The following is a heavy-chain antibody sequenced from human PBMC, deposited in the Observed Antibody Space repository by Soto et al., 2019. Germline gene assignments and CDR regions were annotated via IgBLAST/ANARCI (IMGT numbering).Heavy chain of an antibody. J-gene: IGHJ5*02. D-gene: IGHD3-3*01. Sequence: ASVKVSCKASGGTFSSYAISWVRQAPGQGLEWMGGIIPIFGTANYAQKFQGRVTITADESTSTAYMELSSLRSEDTAVYYCARMKNDFWSGYLDVNWFDPWGQGTLVTVSS. V-gene: IGHV1-69*13. CDR1: GGTFSSYA. CDR3: ARMKNDFWSGYLDVNWFDP. CDR2: IIPIFGTA.